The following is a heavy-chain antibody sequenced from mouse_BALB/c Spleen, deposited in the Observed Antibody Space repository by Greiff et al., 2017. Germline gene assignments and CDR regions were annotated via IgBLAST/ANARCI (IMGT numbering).Heavy chain of an antibody. CDR3: ARSSSFITTAQGHFDV. Sequence: EVMLVESGGGLVQPGGSRKLSCAASGFTFSSFGMHWVRQAPEKGLEWVAYISSGSSTIYYADTVKGRFTISRDNPKNTLFLQMTSLRSEDTAMYYCARSSSFITTAQGHFDVWGAGTTVTVSS. CDR2: ISSGSSTI. D-gene: IGHD1-1*01. V-gene: IGHV5-17*02. J-gene: IGHJ1*01. CDR1: GFTFSSFG.